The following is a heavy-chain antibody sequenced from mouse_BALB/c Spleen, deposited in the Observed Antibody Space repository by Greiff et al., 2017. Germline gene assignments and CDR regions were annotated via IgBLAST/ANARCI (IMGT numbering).Heavy chain of an antibody. D-gene: IGHD4-1*01. V-gene: IGHV2-9*02. CDR2: ICTGGST. CDR1: GFSLTSYG. Sequence: VQLQQSGPGLVAPSQSLSITCTASGFSLTSYGVHWVRQPPGKGLEWLGVICTGGSTNYNSALMSRLGISNDNSKSQVFLIMNSLQADDTAMYYCARAHWDEAMDYWGQGTSVTVSS. J-gene: IGHJ4*01. CDR3: ARAHWDEAMDY.